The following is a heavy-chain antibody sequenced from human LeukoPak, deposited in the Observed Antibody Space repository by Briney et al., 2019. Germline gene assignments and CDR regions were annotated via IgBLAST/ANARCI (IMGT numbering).Heavy chain of an antibody. CDR3: TRRCKDAYTLYCFDY. Sequence: SEALSLTCTVAVGSINSYYWSWIRQPPGKGLEWIGHMYYSGGTNYNPSLKSRVTISVDTSKNQFSLKLSSVTAADTAVYYCTRRCKDAYTLYCFDYWGQGTLVTVSS. CDR1: VGSINSYY. V-gene: IGHV4-59*01. CDR2: MYYSGGT. D-gene: IGHD5-24*01. J-gene: IGHJ4*02.